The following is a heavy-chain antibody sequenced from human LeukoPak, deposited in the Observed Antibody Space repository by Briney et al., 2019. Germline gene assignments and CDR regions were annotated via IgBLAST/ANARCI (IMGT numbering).Heavy chain of an antibody. CDR2: INTAGDT. D-gene: IGHD3-10*01. V-gene: IGHV3-13*01. CDR1: GFTFNSYD. CDR3: ARADGLYASGIGSFDF. Sequence: PGGSLRLSCAASGFTFNSYDMHWVRQATGEGLEWVSGINTAGDTYYQASVKGRFTITRENAKNSLYLQMNSLRAGDTAVYYCARADGLYASGIGSFDFWGQGTLVTVSS. J-gene: IGHJ4*02.